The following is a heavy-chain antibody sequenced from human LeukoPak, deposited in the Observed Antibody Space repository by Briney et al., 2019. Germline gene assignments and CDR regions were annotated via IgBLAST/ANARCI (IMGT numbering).Heavy chain of an antibody. V-gene: IGHV4-39*01. CDR1: GGSFSGYY. CDR3: ARHQIQYSSPSHFDY. Sequence: PSETLSLTCAVYGGSFSGYYWGWTRQPPGKGLEWIATVYYSGSTYYNPSLKSRVTMSVDTSENRFSLKLSSVTAADTAVYYCARHQIQYSSPSHFDYWGQGTLVTVSS. CDR2: VYYSGST. J-gene: IGHJ4*02. D-gene: IGHD6-19*01.